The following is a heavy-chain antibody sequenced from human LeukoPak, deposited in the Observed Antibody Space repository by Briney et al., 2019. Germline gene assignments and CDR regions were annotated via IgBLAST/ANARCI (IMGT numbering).Heavy chain of an antibody. V-gene: IGHV6-1*01. CDR1: GDSVSTNSAT. Sequence: SQTLSLTCAISGDSVSTNSATWTWLRQSPSRGLEWLGSTYYRSKWNNDYAVSMKSRITINPDTSKNQFSLQLNSVTPEDTAVYYCARLVGASWFDSWGQGTLVTVSS. CDR2: TYYRSKWNN. D-gene: IGHD1-26*01. CDR3: ARLVGASWFDS. J-gene: IGHJ5*01.